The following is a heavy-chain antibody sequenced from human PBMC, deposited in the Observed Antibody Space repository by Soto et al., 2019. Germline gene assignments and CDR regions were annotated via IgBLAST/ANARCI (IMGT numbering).Heavy chain of an antibody. CDR2: IYWDDDK. CDR3: ALLVPPKTPTVGFDP. J-gene: IGHJ5*02. CDR1: GFSLSTSGVG. D-gene: IGHD2-2*01. Sequence: QITLKESGPTLVKPTQTLTLTCTFSGFSLSTSGVGVGWIRQPPGKALEWLALIYWDDDKRYSPSLKSRLTITKDNSKNQVVLTMTNMDPVDTATYYCALLVPPKTPTVGFDPWGQGTLVTVSS. V-gene: IGHV2-5*02.